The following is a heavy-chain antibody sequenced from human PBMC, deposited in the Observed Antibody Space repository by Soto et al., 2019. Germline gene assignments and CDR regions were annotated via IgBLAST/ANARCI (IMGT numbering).Heavy chain of an antibody. Sequence: QVQLVESGGGLVKPGGSLRLYCAASGFTFSDYYMSWIRQAPGKGLEWVSYISSSSSYTNYADSVKGRFTISRDNAKNSLYLQMNSLRAEDTAVYYCARTYYDSSGYYYLHDAFDIWGQGTMVTVSS. V-gene: IGHV3-11*06. D-gene: IGHD3-22*01. CDR1: GFTFSDYY. J-gene: IGHJ3*02. CDR2: ISSSSSYT. CDR3: ARTYYDSSGYYYLHDAFDI.